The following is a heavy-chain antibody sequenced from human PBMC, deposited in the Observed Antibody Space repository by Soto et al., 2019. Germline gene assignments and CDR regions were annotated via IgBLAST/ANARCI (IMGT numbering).Heavy chain of an antibody. J-gene: IGHJ6*03. CDR2: TYYRTRWYY. CDR3: AGTTSHYWYYMDV. CDR1: GDSVSSNSAA. V-gene: IGHV6-1*01. Sequence: SQTLSLTCVISGDSVSSNSAAWNWIRQSPSRGLEWLGRTYYRTRWYYDYAVSVRSRITVNPDTSKNQFSQQLASVTPEDTAVYYCAGTTSHYWYYMDVWGKGTTVTVSS. D-gene: IGHD1-7*01.